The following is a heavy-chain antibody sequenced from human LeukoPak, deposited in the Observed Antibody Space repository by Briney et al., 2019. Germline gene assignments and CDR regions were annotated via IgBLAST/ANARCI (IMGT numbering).Heavy chain of an antibody. Sequence: GASVKVSCKASGGTFSSYAISWVRQAPGQGLEWMGGIIPIFGTANYAQKFQGRVTITADESTSTAYMELSSLRSEDTAVYYCARGRGYSGSYYNFDYWGQGTLVTVPS. J-gene: IGHJ4*02. CDR1: GGTFSSYA. CDR3: ARGRGYSGSYYNFDY. V-gene: IGHV1-69*13. CDR2: IIPIFGTA. D-gene: IGHD1-26*01.